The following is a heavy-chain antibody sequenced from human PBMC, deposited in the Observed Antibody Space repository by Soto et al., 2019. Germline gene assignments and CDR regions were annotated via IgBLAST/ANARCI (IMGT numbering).Heavy chain of an antibody. J-gene: IGHJ4*02. Sequence: SETRSLTCAVYGGSFSGYYWSWIRQPPGQGLEWIGEIGHSGGTIYNPSLEGRVTISGDSSNNQFSLELNSVTAADTAVYYCARHGGYYFDYWGQGAPVTVSS. CDR2: IGHSGGT. CDR1: GGSFSGYY. V-gene: IGHV4-34*01. D-gene: IGHD3-16*01. CDR3: ARHGGYYFDY.